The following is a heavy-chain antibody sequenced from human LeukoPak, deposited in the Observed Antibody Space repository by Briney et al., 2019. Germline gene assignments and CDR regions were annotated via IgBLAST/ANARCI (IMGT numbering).Heavy chain of an antibody. J-gene: IGHJ4*02. D-gene: IGHD3-22*01. Sequence: NASETLSLACTVSGGSISSYYWSWIRQPPGKGLEWIGYIYYSGSTNYNPSLKSRVTISVDTSKNQFSLKLSSVTAADTAVYYCARSSDSSGYLGFADYWGQGTLVTVSS. CDR3: ARSSDSSGYLGFADY. CDR2: IYYSGST. V-gene: IGHV4-59*01. CDR1: GGSISSYY.